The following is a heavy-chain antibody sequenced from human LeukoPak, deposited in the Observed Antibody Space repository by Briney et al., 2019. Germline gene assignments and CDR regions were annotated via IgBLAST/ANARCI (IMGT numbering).Heavy chain of an antibody. CDR3: ARDLLAGPGTFDY. D-gene: IGHD1-1*01. CDR2: IHYSGST. Sequence: SETLSLTCTVSGDSISNSGYYWGWIRQPPGKGLEWIGSIHYSGSTYDNPSLKSRVTISVDTSKNQFSLKLTSVTAADTAVYYCARDLLAGPGTFDYWGQGTLVTVSS. CDR1: GDSISNSGYY. J-gene: IGHJ4*02. V-gene: IGHV4-39*07.